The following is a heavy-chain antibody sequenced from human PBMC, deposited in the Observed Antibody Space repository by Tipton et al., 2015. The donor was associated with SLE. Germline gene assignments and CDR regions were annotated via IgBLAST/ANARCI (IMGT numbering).Heavy chain of an antibody. CDR2: VYASGYT. Sequence: LRLSCSVSGGSLSIGFYYWSWIRQPAGKGLEWIGRVYASGYTNINPSLKSRVSMSVDTAKNQFSLKVTSVTAADTALYFCARFLVQGVYYKGLDVWGQGTTVTV. D-gene: IGHD3-10*01. J-gene: IGHJ6*02. CDR1: GGSLSIGFYY. V-gene: IGHV4-61*02. CDR3: ARFLVQGVYYKGLDV.